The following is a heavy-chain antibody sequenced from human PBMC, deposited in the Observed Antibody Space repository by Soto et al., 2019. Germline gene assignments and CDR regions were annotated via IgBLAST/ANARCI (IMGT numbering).Heavy chain of an antibody. Sequence: QVQLVESGGGVVQPGRSLRLSCAASGFTFSSYAMHWVRQAPGKGLEWVAVISYDGGNKYYADSVKGRFTISRDNSKTTLYLQINSLRAEDTAVYYCARPDYGSGSYPDYWGQGTLVTVSS. J-gene: IGHJ4*02. D-gene: IGHD3-10*01. CDR3: ARPDYGSGSYPDY. CDR1: GFTFSSYA. V-gene: IGHV3-30-3*01. CDR2: ISYDGGNK.